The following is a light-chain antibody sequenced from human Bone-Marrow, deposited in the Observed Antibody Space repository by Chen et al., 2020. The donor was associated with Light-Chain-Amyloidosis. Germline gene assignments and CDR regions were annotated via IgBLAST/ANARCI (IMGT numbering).Light chain of an antibody. Sequence: QSVLTQPPSVSAAPGQKVTISCSGGNSNIGSNFVSWYQQVPGAAPKRLIYDNDKRPSDIPDRFTGSKSGTSATLGITGLQTGDEADYYCGTWDSGLSAGANWVFGRGTKLTVL. CDR2: DND. J-gene: IGLJ3*02. CDR1: NSNIGSNF. V-gene: IGLV1-51*01. CDR3: GTWDSGLSAGANWV.